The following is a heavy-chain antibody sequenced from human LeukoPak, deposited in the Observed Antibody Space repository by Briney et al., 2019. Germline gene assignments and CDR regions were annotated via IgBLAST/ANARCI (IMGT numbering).Heavy chain of an antibody. Sequence: SETLSLTRTVSGGSISSGGYYWSWIRQHPGKGLEWIGYIYYSGSTYYNPSLKSRVTISVDTSKNQFSLKLSSVTAADTAVYYRAREGVAAAGTRDYDAFDIWGQGTTVTVSS. D-gene: IGHD6-13*01. CDR1: GGSISSGGYY. CDR2: IYYSGST. J-gene: IGHJ3*02. CDR3: AREGVAAAGTRDYDAFDI. V-gene: IGHV4-31*03.